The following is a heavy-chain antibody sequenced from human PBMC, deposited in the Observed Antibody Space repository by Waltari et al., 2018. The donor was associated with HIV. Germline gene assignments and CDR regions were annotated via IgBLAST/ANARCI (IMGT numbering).Heavy chain of an antibody. Sequence: QVQLVESGGGVVRPGRSLRLSCAASGFTFSKSAMHWVRQAPGKGLEWVAIISYDGSNRNYPDSGRGRFTISRDNSKNTLYLQMDSLRAEDTAVYYCAREIVATIGFDYWGQGTLVTVSS. J-gene: IGHJ4*02. V-gene: IGHV3-30*04. CDR3: AREIVATIGFDY. CDR1: GFTFSKSA. D-gene: IGHD5-12*01. CDR2: ISYDGSNR.